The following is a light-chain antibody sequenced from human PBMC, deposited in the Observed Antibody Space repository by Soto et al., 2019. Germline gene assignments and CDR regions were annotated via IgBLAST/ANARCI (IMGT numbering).Light chain of an antibody. CDR2: WAS. CDR3: QQYESTPPT. CDR1: QSVLYSSNNKNY. J-gene: IGKJ2*01. V-gene: IGKV4-1*01. Sequence: DIVMTQSPDSLAVSLGERATINCKSSQSVLYSSNNKNYLAWYQQRPGQPPKLLIYWASTRESGVPDRFSGGGSGTDFTLTITGLQAEDVAVYYCQQYESTPPTFGQGTKLEIK.